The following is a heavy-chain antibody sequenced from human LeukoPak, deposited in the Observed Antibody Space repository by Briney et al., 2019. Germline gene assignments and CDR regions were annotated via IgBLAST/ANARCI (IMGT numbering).Heavy chain of an antibody. V-gene: IGHV1-69*01. CDR3: ARGTPWRFGELLSHGYFFDY. J-gene: IGHJ4*02. D-gene: IGHD3-10*01. CDR1: GGTFSSYA. Sequence: SVKVSCKASGGTFSSYAISWVRQAPGQGLEWMGGIIPIFGTANYAQKFQGRVTITADESTSTAYMELSSLRSEDTAVYYCARGTPWRFGELLSHGYFFDYWGQGTLVTVSS. CDR2: IIPIFGTA.